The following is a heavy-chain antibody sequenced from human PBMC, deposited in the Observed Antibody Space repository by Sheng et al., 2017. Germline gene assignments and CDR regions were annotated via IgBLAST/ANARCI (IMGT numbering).Heavy chain of an antibody. CDR3: ARGRGRTGTTGWFDP. V-gene: IGHV1-69*02. Sequence: QVQLVQSGAEVKKPGSSVKVSCKASGGTFSSYTISWVRQAPGQGLEWMGRIIPILGIANYAQKFQGRVTITADKSTSTAYMELSSLRSEDTAVYYCARGRGRTGTTGWFDPWGQGTLVTVSS. CDR1: GGTFSSYT. D-gene: IGHD1-7*01. CDR2: IIPILGIA. J-gene: IGHJ5*02.